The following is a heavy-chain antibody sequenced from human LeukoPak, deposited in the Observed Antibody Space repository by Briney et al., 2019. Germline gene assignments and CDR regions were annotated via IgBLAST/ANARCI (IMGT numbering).Heavy chain of an antibody. V-gene: IGHV3-74*01. Sequence: GRSLRLSCAASGFTFSSYWMHWVRQAPGKGLVWVSRINSDGSSTSYADSVKGRFTISRDNAKNTLYLQMNSLRAEDTAVYYCARAYSSWSVSGAFDIWGQGTMVTVSS. D-gene: IGHD6-13*01. CDR2: INSDGSST. CDR3: ARAYSSWSVSGAFDI. J-gene: IGHJ3*02. CDR1: GFTFSSYW.